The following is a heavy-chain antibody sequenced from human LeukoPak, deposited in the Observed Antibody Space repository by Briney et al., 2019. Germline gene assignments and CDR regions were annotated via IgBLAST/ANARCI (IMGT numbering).Heavy chain of an antibody. Sequence: PGRSLRLSCAASGFTFSSYGMHWVRQAPGKGLEWVAVIWYGGSNKYYADSVKGRFTISRDNSKNTLYLQMNSLRAEDTAVYYCAKDEEGFGNFAMDVWGKGTTVTVSS. CDR1: GFTFSSYG. V-gene: IGHV3-30*18. CDR2: IWYGGSNK. D-gene: IGHD3-10*01. J-gene: IGHJ6*03. CDR3: AKDEEGFGNFAMDV.